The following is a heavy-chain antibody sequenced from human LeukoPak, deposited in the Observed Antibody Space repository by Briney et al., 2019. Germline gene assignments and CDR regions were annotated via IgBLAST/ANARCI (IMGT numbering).Heavy chain of an antibody. V-gene: IGHV1-69*13. CDR3: ARGARDCSSTGCYLPGYYYYMDV. J-gene: IGHJ6*03. CDR2: IIPIFGTA. Sequence: GASVKVSCKASGGTFSSYAISWVRQAPGQGLEWMGGIIPIFGTANYAHKFQGRVTITADESTSTAYMELSSLRSEDTAVYYCARGARDCSSTGCYLPGYYYYMDVWGKGTTVTVSS. CDR1: GGTFSSYA. D-gene: IGHD2-2*01.